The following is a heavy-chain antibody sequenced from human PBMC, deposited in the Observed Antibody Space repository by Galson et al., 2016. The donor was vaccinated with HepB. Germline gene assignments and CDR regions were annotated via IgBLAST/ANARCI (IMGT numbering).Heavy chain of an antibody. J-gene: IGHJ4*02. D-gene: IGHD4-17*01. Sequence: SVKVSCKASGGTFSSHAINWVRQAPGQGLQWMGGIIPIFGTANYAQKFQGRVTITADESTSTVYMELSSLRSEDTAVYYCARGLRGYGDPGHYFDYWGQGTLVTVSS. V-gene: IGHV1-69*13. CDR1: GGTFSSHA. CDR3: ARGLRGYGDPGHYFDY. CDR2: IIPIFGTA.